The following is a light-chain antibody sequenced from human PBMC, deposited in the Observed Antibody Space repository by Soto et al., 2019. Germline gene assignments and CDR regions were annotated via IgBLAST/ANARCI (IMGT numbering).Light chain of an antibody. CDR3: QQCNTLPPLT. J-gene: IGKJ3*01. CDR1: QDIGTS. Sequence: DIQMTQSPSSLSASVGARVSITCQASQDIGTSLSWFQHKPGTAPKLLIYGASYLETGVPSRFSGSGSGTDFTLTITSLHPEAIATYYCQQCNTLPPLTFGPGTIVDIK. CDR2: GAS. V-gene: IGKV1-33*01.